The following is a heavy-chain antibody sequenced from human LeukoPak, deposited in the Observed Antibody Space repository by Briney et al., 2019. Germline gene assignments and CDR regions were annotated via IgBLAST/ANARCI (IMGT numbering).Heavy chain of an antibody. CDR2: IIPIFGTA. V-gene: IGHV1-69*13. Sequence: GASVKVSCKASGGTFSSYAFSWVRQAPGQGLEWMGGIIPIFGTANYAQKFQGRVTITADESTSTAYMELSSLRSEDTAVYYCARGRMAGTYVFDYWGQGTLVTVSS. D-gene: IGHD6-19*01. CDR3: ARGRMAGTYVFDY. J-gene: IGHJ4*02. CDR1: GGTFSSYA.